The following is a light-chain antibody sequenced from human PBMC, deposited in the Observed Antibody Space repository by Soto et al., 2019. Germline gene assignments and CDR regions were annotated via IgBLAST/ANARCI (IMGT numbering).Light chain of an antibody. V-gene: IGKV3-15*01. Sequence: EIVMTQSPATLSVSPGERATLSCRAGQSVSSNLAWYQQKPGQAPRLLIYGASTRATGIPARFSGSGSGTEFTLTISSLQSEDFAVYYCQHYNNWPPMAFGQGTKVEI. CDR2: GAS. CDR1: QSVSSN. J-gene: IGKJ1*01. CDR3: QHYNNWPPMA.